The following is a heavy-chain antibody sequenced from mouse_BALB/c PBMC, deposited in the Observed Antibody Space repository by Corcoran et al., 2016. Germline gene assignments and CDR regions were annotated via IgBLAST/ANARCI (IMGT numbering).Heavy chain of an antibody. Sequence: EDQLQQSGHELVTPGASVKMSCKASGYTFTSYVMHWGKQKHGQGLEWIGYIYPYNDDTKYNEEFKGKATLTSDKSSSTAYMELNSLTSEDSAVYYCAREVPGGYPFEYWGQGTTLTVSS. J-gene: IGHJ2*01. D-gene: IGHD2-2*01. V-gene: IGHV1S136*01. CDR3: AREVPGGYPFEY. CDR1: GYTFTSYV. CDR2: IYPYNDDT.